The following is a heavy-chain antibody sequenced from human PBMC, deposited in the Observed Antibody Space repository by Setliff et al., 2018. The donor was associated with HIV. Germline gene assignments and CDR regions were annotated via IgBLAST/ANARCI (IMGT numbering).Heavy chain of an antibody. V-gene: IGHV1-18*01. Sequence: GASVKVSCKASGYTFTSSGITWVRQAPGQGLEWMGWIGTYNGNTNYAQKLQGRVTMTTDTSTSTAYMELRSLRSDDTAVYYCARDGEYYYDSSGPVFDPWGQGTLVTVSS. CDR3: ARDGEYYYDSSGPVFDP. D-gene: IGHD3-22*01. CDR1: GYTFTSSG. J-gene: IGHJ5*02. CDR2: IGTYNGNT.